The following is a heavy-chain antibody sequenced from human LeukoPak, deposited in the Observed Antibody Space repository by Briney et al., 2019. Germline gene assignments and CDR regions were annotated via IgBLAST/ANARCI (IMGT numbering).Heavy chain of an antibody. V-gene: IGHV4-39*07. J-gene: IGHJ4*02. Sequence: PSETLSLTCTVSGGSISSSSYYWGWIRQPPGKGLEWIGSIYYSGSTYYNPSLKSRVTISVDTSKNQFSLKLSSVTAADTAVYYCARGGGYSGYDDLTFDYWGQGTLVTVSS. CDR3: ARGGGYSGYDDLTFDY. D-gene: IGHD5-12*01. CDR1: GGSISSSSYY. CDR2: IYYSGST.